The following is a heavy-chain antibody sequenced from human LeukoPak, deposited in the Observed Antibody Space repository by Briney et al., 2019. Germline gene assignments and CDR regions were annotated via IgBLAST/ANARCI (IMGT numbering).Heavy chain of an antibody. CDR1: GFTFSSYD. J-gene: IGHJ5*02. D-gene: IGHD3-3*01. CDR2: IGTAGDT. V-gene: IGHV3-13*01. Sequence: GGSLRLSCAASGFTFSSYDMHWVRQATGKGLEWVSAIGTAGDTYYPGSVKGRFTISRENAKNSLYLQMNSPRAEDTAVYYCAREPTTYYDFWSGFPQGWFDPWGQGTLVTVSS. CDR3: AREPTTYYDFWSGFPQGWFDP.